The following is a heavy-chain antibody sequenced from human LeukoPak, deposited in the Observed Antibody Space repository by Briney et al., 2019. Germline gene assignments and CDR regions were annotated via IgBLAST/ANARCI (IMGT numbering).Heavy chain of an antibody. V-gene: IGHV1-69*04. J-gene: IGHJ6*02. CDR2: IIPILGIA. CDR1: GGTFSSYA. Sequence: ASVKVSCKASGGTFSSYAISWVRPAPGQGLEWMGRIIPILGIANSAQTFWGRVTITADKSTSTAYMEMSSLRAEDTAVYYCARGHEILTDYYYYGMDVWGQGTTVTVSS. CDR3: ARGHEILTDYYYYGMDV. D-gene: IGHD3-9*01.